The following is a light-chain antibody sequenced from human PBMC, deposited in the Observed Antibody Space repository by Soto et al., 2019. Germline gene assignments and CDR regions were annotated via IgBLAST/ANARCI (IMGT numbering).Light chain of an antibody. Sequence: EIVFTQSPGTLSLSPGETATLSCRASQSVSGDYVAWYQQKPGQAPSLVIYGVSNRATGIPDRFSGRGSGTDFALTIRRLEPEDFAVYYCQQYGSSITFGQGTRLEIK. V-gene: IGKV3-20*01. CDR2: GVS. CDR1: QSVSGDY. CDR3: QQYGSSIT. J-gene: IGKJ5*01.